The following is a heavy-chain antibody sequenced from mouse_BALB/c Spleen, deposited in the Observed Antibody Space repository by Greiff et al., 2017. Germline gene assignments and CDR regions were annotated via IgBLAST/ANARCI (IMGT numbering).Heavy chain of an antibody. CDR1: GFNIKDTY. CDR2: IDPANGNT. CDR3: ARDYYGNYVVAMDY. D-gene: IGHD2-1*01. V-gene: IGHV14-3*02. J-gene: IGHJ4*01. Sequence: VQLQQSGAELVKPGASVKLSCTASGFNIKDTYMHWVKQRPEQGLEWIGRIDPANGNTKYDPKFQGKATITADTSSNTAYLQLSSLTSEDTAVYYCARDYYGNYVVAMDYWGQGTSVTVSS.